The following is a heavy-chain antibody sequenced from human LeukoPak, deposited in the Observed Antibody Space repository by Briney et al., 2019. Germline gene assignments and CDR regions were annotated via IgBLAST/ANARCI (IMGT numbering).Heavy chain of an antibody. CDR2: IGTAGDT. Sequence: GGSLRLSCAASGFTFSSYDMHWVRQATGKGLEWVSAIGTAGDTYYPGSVKGRFTISRENAKNSLYLQMNSLRAGDTAVYYCARVPDCSSTSCFSWFDPWGQGTLVTVSS. CDR3: ARVPDCSSTSCFSWFDP. V-gene: IGHV3-13*01. D-gene: IGHD2-2*01. J-gene: IGHJ5*02. CDR1: GFTFSSYD.